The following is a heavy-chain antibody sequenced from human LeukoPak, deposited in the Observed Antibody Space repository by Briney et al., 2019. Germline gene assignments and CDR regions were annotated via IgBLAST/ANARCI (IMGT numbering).Heavy chain of an antibody. CDR3: ARDFCSGGSCYTAFDY. D-gene: IGHD2-15*01. Sequence: GGSLRLSCAASGFTFSSYGMHWVRQAPGKGLEWVAVISYDGGTKKYADSVKGRFTISRDNSKNTLYLQMNSLRAEDTALYYCARDFCSGGSCYTAFDYWGQGTLVTVSS. CDR1: GFTFSSYG. J-gene: IGHJ4*02. CDR2: ISYDGGTK. V-gene: IGHV3-30*03.